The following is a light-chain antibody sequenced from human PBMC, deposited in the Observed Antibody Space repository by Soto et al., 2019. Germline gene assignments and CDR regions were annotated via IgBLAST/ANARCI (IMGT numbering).Light chain of an antibody. J-gene: IGKJ4*01. CDR2: AAS. CDR1: QGITSW. V-gene: IGKV1-12*01. Sequence: DIQMIQSPSFVSASVGDRVTISCRASQGITSWLAWYQQKPGKAPKLLIYAASTLQGGVPSRFSGSGSGTDFTLTISNLQPEDCAIYYCQQSFSIPLTFGGGTKVDI. CDR3: QQSFSIPLT.